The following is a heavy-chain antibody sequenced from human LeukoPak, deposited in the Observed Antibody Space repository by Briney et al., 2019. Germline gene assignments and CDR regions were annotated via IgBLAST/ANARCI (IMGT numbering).Heavy chain of an antibody. CDR1: GNFW. J-gene: IGHJ4*02. D-gene: IGHD2-2*01. CDR2: INGDGSWT. V-gene: IGHV3-74*01. Sequence: GGTLRLSCAASGNFWMHWVRQAAGRGLVWVSDINGDGSWTTYADSVKGGFTISKDNAKNTVYLQMNNLRAEDMAVYYCVSFYATYWGRGTLVTVSS. CDR3: VSFYATY.